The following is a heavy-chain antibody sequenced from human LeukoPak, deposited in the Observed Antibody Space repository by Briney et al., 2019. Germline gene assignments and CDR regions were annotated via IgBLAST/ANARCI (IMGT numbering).Heavy chain of an antibody. Sequence: GSSVKVSCKASGGTFSSYAISWVRQAPGQGLEWMGGIIPIFGTANYAQKLQGRVTITADESTSTAYMELSSLRSEDTAVYYCASVQVGYCSGGSCYSPWFDPWGQGTLVTVSS. J-gene: IGHJ5*02. CDR2: IIPIFGTA. CDR1: GGTFSSYA. D-gene: IGHD2-15*01. CDR3: ASVQVGYCSGGSCYSPWFDP. V-gene: IGHV1-69*01.